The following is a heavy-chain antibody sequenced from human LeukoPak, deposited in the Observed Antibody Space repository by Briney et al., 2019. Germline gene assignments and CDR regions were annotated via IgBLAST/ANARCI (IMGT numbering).Heavy chain of an antibody. Sequence: SETLSLTCTVSGGSISSYYWSWIRQHPGKGLEWIGYIYYSGSTNYNPSLKSRVTISVDTSKNQFSLKLSSVTAADTAVYYCARQGDFEYGSGSDDAFDIWGQGTMVTVSS. CDR1: GGSISSYY. CDR3: ARQGDFEYGSGSDDAFDI. V-gene: IGHV4-59*08. D-gene: IGHD3-10*01. J-gene: IGHJ3*02. CDR2: IYYSGST.